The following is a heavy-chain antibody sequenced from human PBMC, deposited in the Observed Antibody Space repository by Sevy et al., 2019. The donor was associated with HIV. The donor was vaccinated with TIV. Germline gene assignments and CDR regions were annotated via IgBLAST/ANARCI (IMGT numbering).Heavy chain of an antibody. V-gene: IGHV3-7*03. Sequence: GGSLRLSCAASGFTFSSYWMSWVRQAPGKGLEWVANIKQDGSEKYYVDSVKGRFTISRDNAKNSLYLQMNSLRAEDTAVYYCARDFTGRRYNWFDPWGQGTLVTVSS. D-gene: IGHD3-9*01. CDR3: ARDFTGRRYNWFDP. CDR1: GFTFSSYW. CDR2: IKQDGSEK. J-gene: IGHJ5*02.